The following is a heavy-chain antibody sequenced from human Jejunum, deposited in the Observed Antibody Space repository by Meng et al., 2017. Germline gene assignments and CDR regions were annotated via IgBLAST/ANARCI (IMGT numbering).Heavy chain of an antibody. J-gene: IGHJ4*02. CDR2: IYPGDSDT. CDR3: ARSPGWYELLTGYYKCYFDY. Sequence: GESLKISCKGSGYSFTNYWIGWVRTMPGKGLGWMGIIYPGDSDTRYSPPFQGQVTISADESIGTAYLEWSSLKASDTAMYFCARSPGWYELLTGYYKCYFDYWGQGTQVTVSS. V-gene: IGHV5-51*01. CDR1: GYSFTNYW. D-gene: IGHD3-9*01.